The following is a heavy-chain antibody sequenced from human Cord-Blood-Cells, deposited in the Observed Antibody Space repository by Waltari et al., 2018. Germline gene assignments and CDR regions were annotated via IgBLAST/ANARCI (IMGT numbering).Heavy chain of an antibody. Sequence: QVQLQQWGAGLLKPSETLSLTCAVYGGSFSGYYWSWIRQPPGKGLEWIGEINHSGSANYYPSLKSRVTISVDTSKNQFSLKLSSVTAADTAVYYCAGHVKGIRHWYFDLWGRGTLVTVSS. CDR2: INHSGSA. J-gene: IGHJ2*01. CDR1: GGSFSGYY. CDR3: AGHVKGIRHWYFDL. V-gene: IGHV4-34*01.